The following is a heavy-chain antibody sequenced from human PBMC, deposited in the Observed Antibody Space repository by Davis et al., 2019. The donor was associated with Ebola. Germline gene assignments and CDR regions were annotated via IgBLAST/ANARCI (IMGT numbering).Heavy chain of an antibody. CDR3: ARVANNTKGGGSWFDP. Sequence: SQTLSLTCAISGDSLRRRVYSWPWLRQPPGQGLEWVGHISATLNDIGVSSYNPSLESRVTIFVDRSKNQLSLTLSSVTAADTAVYYYARVANNTKGGGSWFDPWGQGTLVTVSS. D-gene: IGHD1-26*01. V-gene: IGHV4-30-2*01. CDR1: GDSLRRRVYS. CDR2: ISATLNDIGVS. J-gene: IGHJ5*02.